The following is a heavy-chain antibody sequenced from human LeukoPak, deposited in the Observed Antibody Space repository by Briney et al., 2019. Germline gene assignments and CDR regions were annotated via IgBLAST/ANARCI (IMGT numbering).Heavy chain of an antibody. J-gene: IGHJ4*02. CDR3: VKRGSDGGPYFFDY. D-gene: IGHD3-3*01. CDR1: GFTFSTYP. CDR2: ISKEGSNK. V-gene: IGHV3-30*18. Sequence: GGSLRLSCGASGFTFSTYPMHWVRQAPGKGLEWVAAISKEGSNKYYADSVKGRYTISRDSSKNMLYLEMNSLSGEDTAVYYCVKRGSDGGPYFFDYWGQGTLVTVSS.